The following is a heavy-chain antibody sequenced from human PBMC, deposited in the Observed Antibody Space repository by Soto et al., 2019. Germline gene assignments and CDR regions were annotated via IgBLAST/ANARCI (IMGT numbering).Heavy chain of an antibody. D-gene: IGHD2-21*02. Sequence: QLQESGPGLVRPSETLSLTCTVSGDSLTSSSYFWGWIRQPPGKGLEWIGTIYFGGSTYSNPSLKGRVTVFIDTSKSQFSLKLSSVTAADTAVYYCARLLVSDAFYFDYWGQGSLVTVSS. CDR1: GDSLTSSSYF. V-gene: IGHV4-39*01. J-gene: IGHJ4*02. CDR3: ARLLVSDAFYFDY. CDR2: IYFGGST.